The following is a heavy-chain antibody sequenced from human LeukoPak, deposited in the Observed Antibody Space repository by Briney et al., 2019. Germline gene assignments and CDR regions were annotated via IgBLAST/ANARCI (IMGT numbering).Heavy chain of an antibody. CDR2: IYYSGST. V-gene: IGHV4-59*08. D-gene: IGHD3-22*01. CDR1: VGSISSYY. J-gene: IGHJ4*02. Sequence: PSGTLSLTRIVSVGSISSYYWSWIRPPPGKGLEWIGHIYYSGSTIYNPAPKSRVSISVDTSKNQSSLKLSSVTAADTAVYYCARHGFYYDSSGYLGLWGQGTLVTVSS. CDR3: ARHGFYYDSSGYLGL.